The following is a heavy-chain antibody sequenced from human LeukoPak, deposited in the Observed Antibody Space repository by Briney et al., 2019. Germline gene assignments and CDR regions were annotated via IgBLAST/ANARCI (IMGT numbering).Heavy chain of an antibody. CDR1: GGTFSSYA. D-gene: IGHD6-13*01. V-gene: IGHV1-69*04. CDR3: ARSESGYSSSDPPFDY. J-gene: IGHJ4*02. CDR2: IIPILGIA. Sequence: ASVKVSCKASGGTFSSYAISWVRQAPGQGLEWMGRIIPILGIANYAQKFQGRVTITADKSTSTAYMELSSLRSEDTAVYYCARSESGYSSSDPPFDYWGQGTLVTVSS.